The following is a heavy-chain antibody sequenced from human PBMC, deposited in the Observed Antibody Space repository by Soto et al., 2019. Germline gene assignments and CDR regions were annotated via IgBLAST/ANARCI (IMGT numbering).Heavy chain of an antibody. Sequence: QPGGSLRLSCAASGFTFDDYTMHWVRQAPGKGLEWVSLISWDGGSTYYADSVKGRFTISRDNSKNSLYLQMNSLRTEDTALYYCAKDPYYYDSSGYSDYYYGMDVWGQETTVTVAS. D-gene: IGHD3-22*01. J-gene: IGHJ6*02. V-gene: IGHV3-43*01. CDR2: ISWDGGST. CDR3: AKDPYYYDSSGYSDYYYGMDV. CDR1: GFTFDDYT.